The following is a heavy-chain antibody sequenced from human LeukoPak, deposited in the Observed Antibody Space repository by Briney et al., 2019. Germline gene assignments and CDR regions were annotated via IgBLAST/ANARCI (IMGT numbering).Heavy chain of an antibody. Sequence: GGSLRLSCAASGFTFSSYSMNWVRQAPGKGLEWVSSISSSSSSGTIYYADSVKGRFTISRDNAKNSLYLQMNSLRAEDTAVYYCARAFCGSSTCSAANWGQGTLVTVSS. CDR1: GFTFSSYS. V-gene: IGHV3-21*01. D-gene: IGHD2-2*01. J-gene: IGHJ4*02. CDR2: ISSSSSSGTI. CDR3: ARAFCGSSTCSAAN.